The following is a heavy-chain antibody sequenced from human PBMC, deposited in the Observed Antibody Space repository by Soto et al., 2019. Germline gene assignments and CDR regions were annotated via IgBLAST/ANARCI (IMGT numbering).Heavy chain of an antibody. J-gene: IGHJ3*02. CDR2: IYDSGRT. CDR3: ARYQLSRPSAFDI. CDR1: GGFISSGAYF. Sequence: PSETLSLTCEVSGGFISSGAYFWSWIRQPPGKGLEWIGYIYDSGRTYYNPSLKSRVTISVDTSKDQFTLKLIPVTAADTAVYYCARYQLSRPSAFDIWGQGAVVTRLL. V-gene: IGHV4-30-2*01. D-gene: IGHD1-1*01.